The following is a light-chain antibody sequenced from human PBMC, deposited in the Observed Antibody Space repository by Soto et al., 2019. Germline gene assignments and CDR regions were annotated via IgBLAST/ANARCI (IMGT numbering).Light chain of an antibody. Sequence: QSVLTQPPSVSGAPGQRVTISCTGSSSNIGAGYDVHWYQQLPGTAPKLLIYGNNNRPSGVPDRFSGSKSGTSASLAITGLQAEDEAEYYCQSYDSSLRGVFGGGTKVTVL. J-gene: IGLJ3*02. CDR2: GNN. V-gene: IGLV1-40*01. CDR1: SSNIGAGYD. CDR3: QSYDSSLRGV.